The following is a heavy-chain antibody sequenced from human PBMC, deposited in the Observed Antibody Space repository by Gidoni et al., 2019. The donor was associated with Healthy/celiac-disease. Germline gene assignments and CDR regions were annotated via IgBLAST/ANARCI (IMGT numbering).Heavy chain of an antibody. CDR2: IWYDGSNK. Sequence: QVQLVASGRGVVQPGRSLRLSCEASGCTFSSYGIHWVSQAPGKGLEWVAVIWYDGSNKYYDDTVKRRFTISIDNSKNTLYLKMNSLRAEDTAVYYGARDGTLPNNQLPYHTSDYYYGMDVWGQGTTVTVSS. CDR3: ARDGTLPNNQLPYHTSDYYYGMDV. D-gene: IGHD2-2*01. J-gene: IGHJ6*02. CDR1: GCTFSSYG. V-gene: IGHV3-33*01.